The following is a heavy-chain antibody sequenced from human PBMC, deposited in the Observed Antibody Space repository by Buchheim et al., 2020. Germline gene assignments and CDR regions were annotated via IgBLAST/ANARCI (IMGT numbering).Heavy chain of an antibody. Sequence: QVQLVQSGAEVKKPGASVKVSCKASGYTFTTYYIHWVRQAPGQGLEWMGMINTSGGSTSCAQNFQGRVTMTRDTSTGTAYMELSSLRSEDTAVYYCARNVGSGLDYWGQGTL. D-gene: IGHD1-26*01. CDR2: INTSGGST. J-gene: IGHJ4*02. CDR3: ARNVGSGLDY. CDR1: GYTFTTYY. V-gene: IGHV1-46*01.